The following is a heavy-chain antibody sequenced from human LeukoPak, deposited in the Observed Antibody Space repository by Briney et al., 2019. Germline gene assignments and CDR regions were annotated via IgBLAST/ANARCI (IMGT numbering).Heavy chain of an antibody. J-gene: IGHJ4*02. CDR2: IYYDGSNI. D-gene: IGHD1-1*01. Sequence: GGSLRLFCAASEFTLTTYGMHWVRHAPGKGLEWVAFIYYDGSNIYYADYVKGRFTISRDISKNTLYLQMDSLRAEDTAIYYCARDWKTNSFDYWGQGTLVTVSS. V-gene: IGHV3-33*01. CDR1: EFTLTTYG. CDR3: ARDWKTNSFDY.